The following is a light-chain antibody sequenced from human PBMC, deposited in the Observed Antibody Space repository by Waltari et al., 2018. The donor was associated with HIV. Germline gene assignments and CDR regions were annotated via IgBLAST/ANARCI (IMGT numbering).Light chain of an antibody. Sequence: QSALPQPASVSGSPGQSITISSTGTSSDVGGYNLVSCYQQHPGKAPKLMIYEVSKRPSGVSNRFSGSKSGNTASLTISGLQAEDEADYYCCAYAGSTTYVIFGGGTKLTVL. J-gene: IGLJ2*01. CDR2: EVS. V-gene: IGLV2-23*02. CDR1: SSDVGGYNL. CDR3: CAYAGSTTYVI.